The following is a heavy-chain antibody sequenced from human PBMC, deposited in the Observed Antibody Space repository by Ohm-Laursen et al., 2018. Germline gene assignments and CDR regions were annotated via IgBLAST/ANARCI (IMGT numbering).Heavy chain of an antibody. V-gene: IGHV3-21*04. D-gene: IGHD3-22*01. Sequence: GSLRLSCAASGITFSSYAMNWVRQAPGKGLEWVSSISSSSSYIYYGDSVKGRFTISRDNAKNSMYLQMNSLRAEDTAIYYCARHDSSDSPSHYYYYTMDVWGQGTTVTVSS. CDR3: ARHDSSDSPSHYYYYTMDV. CDR1: GITFSSYA. CDR2: ISSSSSYI. J-gene: IGHJ6*02.